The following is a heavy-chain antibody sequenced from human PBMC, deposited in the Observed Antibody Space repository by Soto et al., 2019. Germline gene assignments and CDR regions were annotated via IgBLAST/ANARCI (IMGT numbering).Heavy chain of an antibody. CDR1: GYTFTSYD. Sequence: ASVKVSCKASGYTFTSYDINWVRQATGQGLEWMGWMNPNSGNTGYAQKFQGTVTMTRNTSISTAYMELSSLRSEDTAVYYCARVYSSSWYDYYYYYGMDVWGQGTTVTVSS. CDR3: ARVYSSSWYDYYYYYGMDV. V-gene: IGHV1-8*01. D-gene: IGHD6-13*01. J-gene: IGHJ6*02. CDR2: MNPNSGNT.